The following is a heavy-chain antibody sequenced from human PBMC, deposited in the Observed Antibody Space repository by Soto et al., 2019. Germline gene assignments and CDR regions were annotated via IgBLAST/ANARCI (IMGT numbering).Heavy chain of an antibody. J-gene: IGHJ6*02. V-gene: IGHV4-59*01. CDR3: ARDKRSSTSPILPLASGMDV. CDR1: GGSISSYY. D-gene: IGHD2-2*01. Sequence: SETLSLTCTVSGGSISSYYWSWIRQPPGKGLERIGYIYYSGSTNYNPSLKSRVTISVDTSKNQFSLKLSSVTAADTAVYYCARDKRSSTSPILPLASGMDVWGQGTTVTVS. CDR2: IYYSGST.